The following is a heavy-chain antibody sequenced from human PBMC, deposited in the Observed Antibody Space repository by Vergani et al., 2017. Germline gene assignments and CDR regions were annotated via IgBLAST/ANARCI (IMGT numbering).Heavy chain of an antibody. CDR1: GFTFIYAW. CDR2: ISWNSGSI. J-gene: IGHJ6*03. Sequence: EVQLVESGGDLVKPGGSLRLSCAASGFTFIYAWMSWVRQAPGKGLEWVSGISWNSGSIGYADSVKGRFTISRDNAKNSLYLQMNSLRAEDTALYYCAKDSDYYYYYYYMDVWGKGTTVTVSS. V-gene: IGHV3-9*01. CDR3: AKDSDYYYYYYYMDV.